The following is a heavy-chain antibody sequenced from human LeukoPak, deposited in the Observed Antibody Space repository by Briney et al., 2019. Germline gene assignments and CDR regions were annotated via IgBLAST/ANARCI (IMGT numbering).Heavy chain of an antibody. Sequence: GASVKVSCKASGYTFTSYDINWVRQATGQGLEWMGWMNPNSGNTGYAQKFQGRVTMTRNTSISTAYMELSSLRSEDTAVYYCARDGPIVVVPAASNFDSGAREPWSPSPQ. J-gene: IGHJ4*02. D-gene: IGHD2-2*01. CDR3: ARDGPIVVVPAASNFDS. CDR1: GYTFTSYD. CDR2: MNPNSGNT. V-gene: IGHV1-8*01.